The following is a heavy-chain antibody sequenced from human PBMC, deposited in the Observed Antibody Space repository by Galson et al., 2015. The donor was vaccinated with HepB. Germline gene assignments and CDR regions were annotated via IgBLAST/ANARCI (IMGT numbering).Heavy chain of an antibody. CDR2: ISAYNGNT. V-gene: IGHV1-18*04. CDR3: ARDVQPGSVLTWFDP. CDR1: GYTFTSYG. J-gene: IGHJ5*02. D-gene: IGHD1-14*01. Sequence: SVKVSCKASGYTFTSYGISWVRQAPGQGLEWMGWISAYNGNTNYAQKLQGRVTMTTDTSTSTAYMELRSLRSDDTAVYYCARDVQPGSVLTWFDPWGQGTLVTVSS.